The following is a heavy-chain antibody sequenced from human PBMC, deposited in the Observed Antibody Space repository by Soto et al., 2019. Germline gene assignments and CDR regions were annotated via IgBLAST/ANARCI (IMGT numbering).Heavy chain of an antibody. Sequence: QVQLVQSGAEEKKPGASVKVSCKASGYTFTGYAMHWVRQAPGQRLEWMGWINAGNGNTKYSQKFQGRVTITRDTSASTAYMELSSLRSEDTAVYPCARAVAVPADFDYWGQGTLVTVSS. CDR1: GYTFTGYA. D-gene: IGHD6-19*01. CDR2: INAGNGNT. J-gene: IGHJ4*02. V-gene: IGHV1-3*05. CDR3: ARAVAVPADFDY.